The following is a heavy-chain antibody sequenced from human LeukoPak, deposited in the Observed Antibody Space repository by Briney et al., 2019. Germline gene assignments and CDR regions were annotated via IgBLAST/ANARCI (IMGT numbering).Heavy chain of an antibody. D-gene: IGHD3-22*01. CDR3: AKDVGPYYYDSSGLDY. J-gene: IGHJ4*02. V-gene: IGHV3-30*02. Sequence: GGSLRLSCAASGFTFSSYWMHWVRQAPGKGLEWVAFIRYDGSNKYYADSVKGRFTISRDNSKNTLYLQMNSLRAEDTAVYYCAKDVGPYYYDSSGLDYWGQGTLVTVSS. CDR1: GFTFSSYW. CDR2: IRYDGSNK.